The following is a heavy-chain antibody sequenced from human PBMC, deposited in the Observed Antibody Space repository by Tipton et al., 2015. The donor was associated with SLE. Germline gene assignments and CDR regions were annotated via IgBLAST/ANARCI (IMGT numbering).Heavy chain of an antibody. V-gene: IGHV4-39*07. Sequence: TLSLTCTVSGGSISSYYWGWIRQPPGKGLEWIGSIYYSGSTYYNPSLKSRVTISVDTSKNQFSLKPSSVTAADTAVYYCARDQSTYYYDSSGRDAFDIWGQGAMVTVSS. CDR1: GGSISSYY. D-gene: IGHD3-22*01. J-gene: IGHJ3*02. CDR2: IYYSGST. CDR3: ARDQSTYYYDSSGRDAFDI.